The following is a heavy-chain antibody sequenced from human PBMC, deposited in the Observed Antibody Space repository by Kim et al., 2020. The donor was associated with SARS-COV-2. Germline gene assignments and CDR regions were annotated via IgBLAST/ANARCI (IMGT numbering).Heavy chain of an antibody. V-gene: IGHV3-15*01. CDR3: ARDSQLDGGPLDY. J-gene: IGHJ4*02. Sequence: GGSLRLSCAASGFTFTNAWMTWVRQAPGKGLEWVGRIKSKIDGETIEFAAPVKGRFSILREDSKNTLYLQMNSLKTEDTAMYYCARDSQLDGGPLDYWGQGTLVTVSS. D-gene: IGHD3-16*01. CDR2: IKSKIDGETI. CDR1: GFTFTNAW.